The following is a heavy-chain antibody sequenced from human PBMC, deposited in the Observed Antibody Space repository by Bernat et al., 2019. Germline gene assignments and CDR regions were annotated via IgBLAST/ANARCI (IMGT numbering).Heavy chain of an antibody. Sequence: QVQLVESGGGVVQPGRSLRLSCAASGFTFSSYAMHWVRQAPGKGLEWVAVISYDGSNKYYADSVKGRFTISRDNSKNTLYLQMNSLRAEDTAVYYCARAGRSHADDAFDIWGQGTMVTVSS. J-gene: IGHJ3*02. CDR3: ARAGRSHADDAFDI. V-gene: IGHV3-30*01. CDR1: GFTFSSYA. CDR2: ISYDGSNK. D-gene: IGHD2-15*01.